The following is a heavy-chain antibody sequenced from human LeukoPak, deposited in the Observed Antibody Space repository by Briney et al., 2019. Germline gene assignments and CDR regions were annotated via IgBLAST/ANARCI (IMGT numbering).Heavy chain of an antibody. D-gene: IGHD3-22*01. Sequence: GGSLRLSCAASGFTFSSYSMNWVRQAPGKGLEWVANIKQDGSEKYYVDSVKGRFTISRGNAKNSLYLQMNSLRAEDTAVYYCARAKPGNYYDSSGYDWFDPWGQGTLVTVSS. CDR2: IKQDGSEK. J-gene: IGHJ5*02. CDR3: ARAKPGNYYDSSGYDWFDP. V-gene: IGHV3-7*01. CDR1: GFTFSSYS.